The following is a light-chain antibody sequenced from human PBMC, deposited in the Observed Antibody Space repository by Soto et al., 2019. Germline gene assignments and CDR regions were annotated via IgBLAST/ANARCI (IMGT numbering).Light chain of an antibody. CDR1: SSDVGGYNY. CDR2: EVS. Sequence: QSALTQPASVSGSPGQSITISCTGTSSDVGGYNYVSWYQQHPGKAPKLMIYEVSNRPSGVSNRFSGSKSGNTASLTISGLKAEDEADYYCSSYTSSRIDYVFGTGTKLTVL. V-gene: IGLV2-14*01. J-gene: IGLJ1*01. CDR3: SSYTSSRIDYV.